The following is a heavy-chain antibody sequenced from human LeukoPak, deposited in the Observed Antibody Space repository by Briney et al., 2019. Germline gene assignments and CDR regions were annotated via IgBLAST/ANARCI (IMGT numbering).Heavy chain of an antibody. CDR2: ITSSSKTI. Sequence: GGSLRLSCAASGFSFSDFSMNWVRQAPRKGLEWVSYITSSSKTIYYSDSVRGRFTISRDNAKNSLFLQMSSLRDEDTAVYYCAKFYSLYYFDYWGQGTLVTVSS. CDR3: AKFYSLYYFDY. CDR1: GFSFSDFS. J-gene: IGHJ4*02. D-gene: IGHD4-11*01. V-gene: IGHV3-48*02.